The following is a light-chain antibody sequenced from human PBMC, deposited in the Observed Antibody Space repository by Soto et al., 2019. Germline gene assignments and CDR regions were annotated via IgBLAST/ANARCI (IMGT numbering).Light chain of an antibody. CDR1: SSDIGGYHY. CDR2: DVN. V-gene: IGLV2-11*01. J-gene: IGLJ1*01. CDR3: CSYAASNTFV. Sequence: QSALTQPRSMSGSPGQSVTISCTGTSSDIGGYHYVSWYQQHPGKAPQLMIYDVNKRPSGVPDRFSGSKSGNTASLTISGLQADDEADYYCCSYAASNTFVFGDGTKVTVL.